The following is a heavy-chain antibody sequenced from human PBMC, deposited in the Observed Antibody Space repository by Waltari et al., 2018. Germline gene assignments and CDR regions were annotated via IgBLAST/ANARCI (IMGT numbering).Heavy chain of an antibody. CDR2: IYYSGST. V-gene: IGHV4-59*01. J-gene: IGHJ4*02. Sequence: QVQLQESGPGLVKPSETLSLTCTVSGGSISSYYWSWIRQPPGKGLEWIGYIYYSGSTNYNPSLKGRVTISVDTSKNQFSLKLSSVTAADTAVYYCARGSSPRGLHFDYWGQGTLVTVSS. CDR3: ARGSSPRGLHFDY. D-gene: IGHD1-26*01. CDR1: GGSISSYY.